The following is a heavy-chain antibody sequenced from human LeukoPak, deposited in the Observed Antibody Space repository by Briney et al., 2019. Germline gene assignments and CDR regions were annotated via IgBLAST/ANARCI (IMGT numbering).Heavy chain of an antibody. CDR2: IYYSGST. D-gene: IGHD5-24*01. CDR1: GGSISSYY. Sequence: ASETLSLICTVSGGSISSYYWSWIRQPPGKGLEWIGYIYYSGSTNYNPSLKSRVTISVDTSKNQFSLKLSSVTAADTAVYYCARGLLDGYTHPAAFDIWGPGTMVTVSS. V-gene: IGHV4-59*01. J-gene: IGHJ3*02. CDR3: ARGLLDGYTHPAAFDI.